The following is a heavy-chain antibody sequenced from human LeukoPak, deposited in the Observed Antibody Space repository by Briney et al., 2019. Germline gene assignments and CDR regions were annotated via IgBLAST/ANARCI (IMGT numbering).Heavy chain of an antibody. CDR1: GFTFSSYD. J-gene: IGHJ4*02. CDR2: IGTAGDT. Sequence: GGSLRLSCAASGFTFSSYDMHWVRQATGKGLEWVSAIGTAGDTYYPGSVKGRFTISREKAKNSLYLQMNSLRAGDTAVYYCAREAVAGTFFYDYWGQGTLVTVSS. CDR3: AREAVAGTFFYDY. V-gene: IGHV3-13*01. D-gene: IGHD6-19*01.